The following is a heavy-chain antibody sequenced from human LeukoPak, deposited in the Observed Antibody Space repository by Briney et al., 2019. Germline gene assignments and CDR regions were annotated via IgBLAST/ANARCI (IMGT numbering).Heavy chain of an antibody. J-gene: IGHJ4*02. D-gene: IGHD5-18*01. CDR1: GFDFRSYA. CDR3: ARDGANTYGRAFDF. CDR2: ISYHGTNT. V-gene: IGHV3-30*04. Sequence: PGGSLRLSCAASGFDFRSYAMHWVRQAPGKGLEWVSLISYHGTNTYYADSVKGRFTISRDNSKNTVLLQMTRLRVEETAVYYCARDGANTYGRAFDFWGQGMQVTVSS.